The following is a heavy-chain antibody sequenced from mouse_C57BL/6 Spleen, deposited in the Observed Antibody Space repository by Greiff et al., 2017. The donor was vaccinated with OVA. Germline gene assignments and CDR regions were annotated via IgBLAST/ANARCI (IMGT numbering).Heavy chain of an antibody. CDR3: ARREGNPAWFAY. V-gene: IGHV1-64*01. CDR2: IHPNSGST. Sequence: QVQLQQPGAELVKPGASVKLSCKASGYTFTSYWMHWVKQRPGQGLEWIGMIHPNSGSTNYNAKFKSKATLTVDKSSSTAYMQLSSLTSEDSAVYYCARREGNPAWFAYWGQGTLVTVSA. CDR1: GYTFTSYW. D-gene: IGHD2-1*01. J-gene: IGHJ3*01.